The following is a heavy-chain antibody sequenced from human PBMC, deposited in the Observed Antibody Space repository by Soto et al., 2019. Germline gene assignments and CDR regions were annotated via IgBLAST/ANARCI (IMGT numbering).Heavy chain of an antibody. Sequence: QLQLQESGPGLVKPSETLSLTCTVSGGSISSSSYYWGWIRQPPGKGLEWIGSIYYSGSTYNNPSLESRITISVDTSENQFSLKLGAVTAADTAVYYCARHYNELWPYYCDYWGQGTLVTVSS. CDR1: GGSISSSSYY. V-gene: IGHV4-39*01. CDR3: ARHYNELWPYYCDY. CDR2: IYYSGST. D-gene: IGHD5-18*01. J-gene: IGHJ4*02.